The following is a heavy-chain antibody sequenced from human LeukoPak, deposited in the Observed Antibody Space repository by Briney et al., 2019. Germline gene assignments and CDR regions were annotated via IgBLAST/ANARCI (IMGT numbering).Heavy chain of an antibody. CDR2: I. CDR3: ARHYDKSALRNFDY. V-gene: IGHV3-23*01. CDR1: GFTFINHA. Sequence: PGGSLRLSCAASGFTFINHAMSWVRQAPGKGLEWVSGIKGRLIISRDNSKNTLYLQVNSLRAEDTAEYYCARHYDKSALRNFDYWGQGTLAIVSS. D-gene: IGHD3-22*01. J-gene: IGHJ4*02.